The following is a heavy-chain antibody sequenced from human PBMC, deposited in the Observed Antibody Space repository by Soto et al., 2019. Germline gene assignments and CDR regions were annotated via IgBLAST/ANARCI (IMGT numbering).Heavy chain of an antibody. CDR2: IIPFFGTP. V-gene: IGHV1-69*01. CDR1: GGTFTNDA. Sequence: QVHLVQSGAEVKKSGSSVRVSCTASGGTFTNDAISWVRQAPGQGLEWLGRIIPFFGTPDYSQSFQGRLTITADECTGTAYMDRRSLRSDDTAVYYCAREVVTETTLGYFDFWGQGTLVTVSS. D-gene: IGHD2-21*02. J-gene: IGHJ4*02. CDR3: AREVVTETTLGYFDF.